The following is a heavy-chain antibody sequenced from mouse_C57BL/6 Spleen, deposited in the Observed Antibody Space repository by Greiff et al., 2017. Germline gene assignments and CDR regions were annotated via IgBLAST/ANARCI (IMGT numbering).Heavy chain of an antibody. J-gene: IGHJ2*01. D-gene: IGHD1-1*01. V-gene: IGHV3-6*01. CDR3: ARGTTVGYYFDY. CDR2: ISYDGSN. CDR1: GYSITSGYY. Sequence: EVKLQESGPGLVKPSQSLSLTCSVTGYSITSGYYWNWIRQFPGNKLEWMGYISYDGSNNYNPSLKNRISITRDTSKNQFFLKLNSVTTEDTATYYCARGTTVGYYFDYWGQGTTLTVSS.